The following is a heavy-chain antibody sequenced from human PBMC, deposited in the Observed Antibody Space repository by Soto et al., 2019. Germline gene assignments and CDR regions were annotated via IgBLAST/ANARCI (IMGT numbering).Heavy chain of an antibody. D-gene: IGHD1-1*01. J-gene: IGHJ6*02. Sequence: GGSLRLSCVASGFTFSSYAMHWVRQAPGKGLEWVAVISYDGSNKYYADSVKGRFTISRDNSKNTLYLQMNSLRAEDTAVYYCARGGGSGWNEYYYYYYGMDVWGQGTTVTVSS. V-gene: IGHV3-30-3*01. CDR3: ARGGGSGWNEYYYYYYGMDV. CDR1: GFTFSSYA. CDR2: ISYDGSNK.